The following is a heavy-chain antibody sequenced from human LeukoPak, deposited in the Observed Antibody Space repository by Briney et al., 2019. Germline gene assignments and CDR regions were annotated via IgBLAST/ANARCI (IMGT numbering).Heavy chain of an antibody. CDR1: GFIFSDYY. J-gene: IGHJ4*02. Sequence: GGSLRLSCPASGFIFSDYYMSWIRQAPAKGLEWVSYISSSSSYVNYADSVKGRFTISRDNAKNSLYLQMNSLRAEDTAVYYCARVSYGDSGYFDYWGQGTLVTVSS. D-gene: IGHD4-17*01. V-gene: IGHV3-11*06. CDR3: ARVSYGDSGYFDY. CDR2: ISSSSSYV.